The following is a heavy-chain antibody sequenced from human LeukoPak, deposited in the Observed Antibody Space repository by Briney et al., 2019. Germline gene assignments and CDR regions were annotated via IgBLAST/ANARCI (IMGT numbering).Heavy chain of an antibody. J-gene: IGHJ6*03. D-gene: IGHD1-7*01. CDR3: ARDARELWYSDYYYMDV. Sequence: GGSLRLSCAASGFTFSSYAMHWVRQAPGKGLEWVAVISYDGSNKYQADSVKGRFTISRDKSKNTLYLQMNSLRAEDTAVYYCARDARELWYSDYYYMDVWGKGTTVTVSS. CDR2: ISYDGSNK. CDR1: GFTFSSYA. V-gene: IGHV3-30*04.